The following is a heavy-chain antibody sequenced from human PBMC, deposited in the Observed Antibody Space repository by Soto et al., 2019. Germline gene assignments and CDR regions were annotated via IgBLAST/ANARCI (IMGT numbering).Heavy chain of an antibody. Sequence: EVQLLESGGGLVQPGGSLRLSCAASGFTFSSYAMSWVRQAPGKGLEWVSAISGSGGSTYYADSVKGRLTISRDNSKNTLYLQMNSLRAEDTAVYYCAKDRAGLSPKHIVVVPAARYYYYYYMDVWGKGTTVTVSS. D-gene: IGHD2-2*01. V-gene: IGHV3-23*01. CDR2: ISGSGGST. CDR1: GFTFSSYA. J-gene: IGHJ6*03. CDR3: AKDRAGLSPKHIVVVPAARYYYYYYMDV.